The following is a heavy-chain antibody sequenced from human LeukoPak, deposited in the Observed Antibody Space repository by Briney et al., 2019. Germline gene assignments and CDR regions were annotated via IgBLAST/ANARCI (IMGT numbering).Heavy chain of an antibody. D-gene: IGHD1-1*01. V-gene: IGHV4-4*07. CDR3: ARESQTVDYFYHMDV. Sequence: KPSETLSLTCTVSGAPTRTYYWGWIRQPAGKQLEWIGRIYSSGSTDYNSSLRSRVTMSLDTSKNQFSLRLNSVTAADTAVYYCARESQTVDYFYHMDVWGKGTTVTVSS. CDR2: IYSSGST. CDR1: GAPTRTYY. J-gene: IGHJ6*03.